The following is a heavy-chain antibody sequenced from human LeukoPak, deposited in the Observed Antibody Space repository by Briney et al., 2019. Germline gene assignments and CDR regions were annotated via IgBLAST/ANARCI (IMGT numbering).Heavy chain of an antibody. CDR3: ARDRGSGSYSPLYNWFDP. CDR2: IYYSGST. D-gene: IGHD3-10*01. Sequence: SETLSLTCTVSGGSISSSSYYWGWIRQPPGKGLEWIGSIYYSGSTYYNPSLKSRVTISVDTSKNQFSLKLSSVTAADTAVYYCARDRGSGSYSPLYNWFDPWGQGTLVTVSS. CDR1: GGSISSSSYY. V-gene: IGHV4-39*07. J-gene: IGHJ5*02.